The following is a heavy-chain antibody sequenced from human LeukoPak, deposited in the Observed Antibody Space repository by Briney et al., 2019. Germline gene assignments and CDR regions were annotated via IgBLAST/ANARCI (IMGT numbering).Heavy chain of an antibody. J-gene: IGHJ4*02. V-gene: IGHV3-23*01. Sequence: PGGSLRLSCAASRFTFSSYAMSWVRQAPGKGLEWVSVISATDGSTYYADSVKGRFTISRDNSKNTLYLQMNILRAEDTAVYYCAGGPAVEQQLVTDYWGQGTLVTVSS. CDR1: RFTFSSYA. D-gene: IGHD6-13*01. CDR3: AGGPAVEQQLVTDY. CDR2: ISATDGST.